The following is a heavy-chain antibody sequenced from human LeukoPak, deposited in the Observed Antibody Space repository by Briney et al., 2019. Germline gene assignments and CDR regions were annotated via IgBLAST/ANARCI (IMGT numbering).Heavy chain of an antibody. CDR3: ARDGTAAGLYFDL. V-gene: IGHV3-7*01. Sequence: AGGSLRLSCAVSGFTFSSYWMNWVRQAPGKGLEWVASIRQDGGEKSYVDSVKGRFTISRDNTKNSLYLQINSLRAEDTAVHYCARDGTAAGLYFDLWGQGTLVTVSS. D-gene: IGHD6-13*01. CDR2: IRQDGGEK. CDR1: GFTFSSYW. J-gene: IGHJ4*01.